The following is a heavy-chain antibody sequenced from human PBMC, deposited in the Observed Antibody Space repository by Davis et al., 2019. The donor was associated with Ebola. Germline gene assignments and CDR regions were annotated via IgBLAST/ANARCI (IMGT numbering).Heavy chain of an antibody. CDR3: ARAQFGDVVLDY. D-gene: IGHD4-17*01. Sequence: PGGSLRLSCAASGFTFRTYDMHWVRQTTGKGLEWVSVIGTAGDTYYRGSVKGRFTISRENARNSLYLQMNSLTAGVTAVYYCARAQFGDVVLDYWGQGTLVTVSS. V-gene: IGHV3-13*01. CDR2: IGTAGDT. J-gene: IGHJ4*02. CDR1: GFTFRTYD.